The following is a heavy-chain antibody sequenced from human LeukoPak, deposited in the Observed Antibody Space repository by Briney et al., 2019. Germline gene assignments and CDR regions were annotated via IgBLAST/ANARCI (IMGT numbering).Heavy chain of an antibody. D-gene: IGHD4-17*01. CDR3: VSHSVTTNYYYYAMYV. Sequence: GGPLRLSCAASGFTFGSYNLSWVRRAPGKGVLWVANIKQDGGGKYYVDSVKSRFTISGDNSRNSLYLQMHTLRVEDTAVYYCVSHSVTTNYYYYAMYVWGQGTTVTDSS. CDR2: IKQDGGGK. J-gene: IGHJ6*02. V-gene: IGHV3-7*01. CDR1: GFTFGSYN.